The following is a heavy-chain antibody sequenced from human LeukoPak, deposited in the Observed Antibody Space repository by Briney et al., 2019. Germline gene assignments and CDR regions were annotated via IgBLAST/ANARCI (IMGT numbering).Heavy chain of an antibody. CDR3: ARYNYDFWSGYSKWFDP. Sequence: SETLSLTCSVSGGSISSYYWSWIRQPAGKGLEWIGSIYYSGSTYYNPSLKSRVTISVDTSKNQFSLKLSSVTAADTAVYYCARYNYDFWSGYSKWFDPWGQGTLVTVSS. J-gene: IGHJ5*02. CDR1: GGSISSYY. CDR2: IYYSGST. V-gene: IGHV4-59*01. D-gene: IGHD3-3*01.